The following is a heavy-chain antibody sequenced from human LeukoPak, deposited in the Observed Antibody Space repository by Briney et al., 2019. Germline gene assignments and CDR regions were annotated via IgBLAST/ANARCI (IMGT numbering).Heavy chain of an antibody. CDR1: GGSFSGYY. V-gene: IGHV4-34*01. CDR2: INHSGST. D-gene: IGHD6-13*01. Sequence: SETLSLTCAVYGGSFSGYYWSWIRQPPGKGLGWIGEINHSGSTNYNPSLKSRVTISVDTSKNQFSLKLSSVTAADTALYFCARRGITYSTSFFDKWGQGIMVTVSS. J-gene: IGHJ4*02. CDR3: ARRGITYSTSFFDK.